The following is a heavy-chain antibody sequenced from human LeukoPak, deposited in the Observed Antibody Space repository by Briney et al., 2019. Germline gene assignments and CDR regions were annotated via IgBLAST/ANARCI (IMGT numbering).Heavy chain of an antibody. Sequence: PGGSLRLSCAASGFTFSRYSMTWVRQAPGKGLEWVSSFTSMSRTIYYADSVKGRFTISRDDAKGSLYLQMNSLRAEDTAIYYCAGQSSGIAATDKIDYWGQGALVTVSS. D-gene: IGHD6-13*01. V-gene: IGHV3-21*01. CDR3: AGQSSGIAATDKIDY. CDR2: FTSMSRTI. J-gene: IGHJ4*02. CDR1: GFTFSRYS.